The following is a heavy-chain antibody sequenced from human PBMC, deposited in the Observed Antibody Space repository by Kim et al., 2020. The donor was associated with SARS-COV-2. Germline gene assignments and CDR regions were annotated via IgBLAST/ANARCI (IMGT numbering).Heavy chain of an antibody. CDR3: ARTMIVVALFNGAFDI. Sequence: SVKGRFTSSRDNAKNSLYLQMNSLRDEDTAVYYCARTMIVVALFNGAFDIWGQGTMVTVSS. D-gene: IGHD3-22*01. V-gene: IGHV3-48*02. J-gene: IGHJ3*02.